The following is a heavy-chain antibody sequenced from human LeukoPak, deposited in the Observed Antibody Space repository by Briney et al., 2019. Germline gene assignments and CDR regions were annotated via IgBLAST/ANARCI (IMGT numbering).Heavy chain of an antibody. CDR3: AREYWSVIDY. Sequence: NPSETLSLTCTVSGGSISSYYWSWIRQPPGKGLEWIGYIYYSGSTSYNPSLKSRVTISVDTSKNQISLKVRSVTAADTAVYYCAREYWSVIDYWGQGTLVTVSS. V-gene: IGHV4-59*01. CDR2: IYYSGST. D-gene: IGHD2-8*02. J-gene: IGHJ4*02. CDR1: GGSISSYY.